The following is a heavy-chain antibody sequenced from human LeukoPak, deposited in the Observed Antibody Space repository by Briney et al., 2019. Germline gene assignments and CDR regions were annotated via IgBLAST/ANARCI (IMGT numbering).Heavy chain of an antibody. Sequence: ASVKVSCKASGYTFTSYGISWVRQAPGQGLEWMGWISAYNGNTNYAQKLQGRVTMTTDTSTSTAYMELSRLRSDDTAVYYCARDAYSSSWYRRAAPNYYYYYYMDVWGKGTTVTISS. J-gene: IGHJ6*03. CDR1: GYTFTSYG. D-gene: IGHD6-13*01. V-gene: IGHV1-18*01. CDR3: ARDAYSSSWYRRAAPNYYYYYYMDV. CDR2: ISAYNGNT.